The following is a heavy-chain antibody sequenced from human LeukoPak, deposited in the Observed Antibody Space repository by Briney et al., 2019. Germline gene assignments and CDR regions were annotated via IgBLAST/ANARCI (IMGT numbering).Heavy chain of an antibody. V-gene: IGHV3-7*01. D-gene: IGHD3-22*01. CDR1: GFTFSSYW. CDR2: TKQDGSEK. J-gene: IGHJ3*02. CDR3: ARDSKYYDSSGYADAFDI. Sequence: GGSLRLSCAASGFTFSSYWMSWVRQAPGKGLESVANTKQDGSEKYYVDSVKGRFTISRDNAKNSLYLQMNSLIAEDTAVYYCARDSKYYDSSGYADAFDIWGQGTMVTVSS.